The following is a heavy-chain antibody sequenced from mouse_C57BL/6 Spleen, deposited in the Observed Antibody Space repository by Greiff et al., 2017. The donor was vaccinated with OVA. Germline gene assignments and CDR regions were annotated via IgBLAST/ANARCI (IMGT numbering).Heavy chain of an antibody. V-gene: IGHV1-59*01. Sequence: VQLQQPGAELVRPGTSVKLSCKASGYTFTSYWMHWVKQRPGQGLEWIGVIDPSDSYTNYNHKFKGKATLTVDTSSSTAYMQLSSLTSEDSAVYYCARGGYWGQGTTLTVSS. CDR3: ARGGY. CDR2: IDPSDSYT. CDR1: GYTFTSYW. J-gene: IGHJ2*01.